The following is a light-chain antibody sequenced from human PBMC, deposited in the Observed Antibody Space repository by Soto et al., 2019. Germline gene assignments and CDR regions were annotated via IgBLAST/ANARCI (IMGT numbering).Light chain of an antibody. CDR1: SSNIGAGCD. Sequence: QSALTQPPAGSGAPGQTVTISCTGGSSNIGAGCDVHWYQQVPGTSPKRGLDSNTARPSGVPDRLSGSRSGSSASLSITGLQAEDEADYYCQYYESILTGSVFRTGTKVTVL. CDR3: QYYESILTGSV. V-gene: IGLV1-40*01. J-gene: IGLJ1*01. CDR2: SNT.